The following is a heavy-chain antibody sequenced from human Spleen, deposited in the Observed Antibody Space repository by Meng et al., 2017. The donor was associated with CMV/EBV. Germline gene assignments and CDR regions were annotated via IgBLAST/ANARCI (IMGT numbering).Heavy chain of an antibody. CDR3: AREGFYQPLWGYALDF. Sequence: GESLKISCAPSGFSFSTYTLHWVRQAPGKGLEWVASISSSRRYINYADPVKGRFTISRDKAKESLYLQMSSLKAEDTAVYYCAREGFYQPLWGYALDFWGQGTMVTVSS. CDR2: ISSSRRYI. D-gene: IGHD2-2*01. CDR1: GFSFSTYT. J-gene: IGHJ3*01. V-gene: IGHV3-21*01.